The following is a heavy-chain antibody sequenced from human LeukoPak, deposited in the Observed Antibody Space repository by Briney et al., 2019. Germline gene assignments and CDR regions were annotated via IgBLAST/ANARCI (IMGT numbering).Heavy chain of an antibody. CDR3: ARDRSTVAGIDF. V-gene: IGHV3-7*01. Sequence: GGSLRLSCAASGFTFSTYWMAWVRQAPGKGLEWVATIKPDGGDKYYVDTVKGRFTISRDNARNSLFLQMNSLRAEDTAVYYCARDRSTVAGIDFWGQGTLVTVSS. CDR1: GFTFSTYW. D-gene: IGHD6-19*01. J-gene: IGHJ4*02. CDR2: IKPDGGDK.